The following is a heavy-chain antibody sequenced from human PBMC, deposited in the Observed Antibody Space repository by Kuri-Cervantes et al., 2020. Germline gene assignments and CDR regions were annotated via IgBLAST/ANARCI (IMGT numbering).Heavy chain of an antibody. Sequence: SQTLSLTCAGSGYLISNGYYWGWLRQPPGKGLEWIGSIYYSGSTYYNPSLKSRVTISVDTSKNQFSLKLSSVTAADTAVYYCARHGYSSSWYVYYHYYMDVWGKGTTVTVSS. CDR3: ARHGYSSSWYVYYHYYMDV. D-gene: IGHD6-13*01. V-gene: IGHV4-38-2*01. CDR2: IYYSGST. J-gene: IGHJ6*03. CDR1: GYLISNGYY.